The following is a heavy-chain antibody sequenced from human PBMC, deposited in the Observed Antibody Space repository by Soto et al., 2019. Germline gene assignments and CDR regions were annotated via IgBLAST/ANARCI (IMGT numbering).Heavy chain of an antibody. CDR2: IYWNDDK. V-gene: IGHV2-5*01. CDR3: AHRTLRYCSSTSCSQYPLYFDY. Sequence: SGPTLVNPTQTLTLTRTFSGFSLSTSGVGVGWIRQPPGKALEWLALIYWNDDKRYSPSLKSRLTITKDTSKNQVVLTMTNMDPVDTATYYCAHRTLRYCSSTSCSQYPLYFDYWGQGTLVTVSS. D-gene: IGHD2-2*01. CDR1: GFSLSTSGVG. J-gene: IGHJ4*02.